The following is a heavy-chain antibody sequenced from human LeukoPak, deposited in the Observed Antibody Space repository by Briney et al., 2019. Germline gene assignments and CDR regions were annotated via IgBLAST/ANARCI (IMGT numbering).Heavy chain of an antibody. V-gene: IGHV4-61*02. CDR1: GGSISSGYSY. CDR3: ARDSSSSWSFFDY. Sequence: SQTLSLTCTVSGGSISSGYSYWSWLRQTAGKGLEWIGRIYTSGSTNYHPSLKSRVTISVDTSKNQFSLKLSSVTAADTAVYYCARDSSSSWSFFDYWGQGTLVTVSS. J-gene: IGHJ4*02. CDR2: IYTSGST. D-gene: IGHD6-13*01.